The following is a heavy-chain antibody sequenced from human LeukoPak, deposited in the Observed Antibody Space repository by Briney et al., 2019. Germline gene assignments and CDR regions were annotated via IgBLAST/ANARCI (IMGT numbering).Heavy chain of an antibody. D-gene: IGHD2-15*01. J-gene: IGHJ4*02. V-gene: IGHV3-74*01. Sequence: GGSLRLSCASSGFTFSFYWMHWVRQAPGKGLVWGSRINNDGRSTSYAGSVKGRFTISRDNAKNTLYLQMNSLRAEDTAVYYCARDNEYCTGGTCRLDYWGQGALVTVSS. CDR2: INNDGRST. CDR1: GFTFSFYW. CDR3: ARDNEYCTGGTCRLDY.